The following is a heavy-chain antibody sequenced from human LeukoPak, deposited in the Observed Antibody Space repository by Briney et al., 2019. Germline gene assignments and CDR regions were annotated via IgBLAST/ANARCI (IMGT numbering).Heavy chain of an antibody. V-gene: IGHV1-2*02. CDR3: ARSGSRGRSYDDAFDI. CDR1: GYTFIDYY. D-gene: IGHD3-16*01. J-gene: IGHJ3*02. Sequence: WASVKVSCKASGYTFIDYYIHWVRQAPGLGLEWLGWINPNSGGTNYAQKVQGRVNLIRETSINTAYMELSRLTSDDTALYYCARSGSRGRSYDDAFDIWGQGTMVTVSS. CDR2: INPNSGGT.